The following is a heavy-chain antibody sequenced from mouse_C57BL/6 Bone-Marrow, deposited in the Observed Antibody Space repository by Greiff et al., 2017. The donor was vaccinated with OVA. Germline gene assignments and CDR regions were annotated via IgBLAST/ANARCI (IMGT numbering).Heavy chain of an antibody. CDR3: AREDWDAYFDY. D-gene: IGHD4-1*01. Sequence: EVQGVESGGGLVKPGGSLKLSCAASGFTFSDYGMHWVRQAPEKGLEWVAYISSGSSTIYYAATVKGRFTISRDNAKNTLFLQMTSLRSEDTAMYYCAREDWDAYFDYWGQGTTLTVSS. V-gene: IGHV5-17*01. J-gene: IGHJ2*01. CDR2: ISSGSSTI. CDR1: GFTFSDYG.